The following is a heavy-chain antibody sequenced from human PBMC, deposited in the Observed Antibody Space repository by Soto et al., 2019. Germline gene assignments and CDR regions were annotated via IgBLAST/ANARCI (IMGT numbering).Heavy chain of an antibody. D-gene: IGHD6-19*01. CDR3: TKDQFSSGWYNDYYYGMDV. Sequence: GGSLRLSCAASGFTFSNYGMSWVRHAPGKGLEWVSAITGNAGSTYYADPVKGRFTISRDNSRNTMYLQINNLRAEDTAVYYCTKDQFSSGWYNDYYYGMDVWGQGTTVTVSS. CDR2: ITGNAGST. CDR1: GFTFSNYG. J-gene: IGHJ6*02. V-gene: IGHV3-23*01.